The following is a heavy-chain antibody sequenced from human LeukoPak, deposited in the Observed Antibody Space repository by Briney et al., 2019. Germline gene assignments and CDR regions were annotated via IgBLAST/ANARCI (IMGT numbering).Heavy chain of an antibody. D-gene: IGHD3-10*01. Sequence: ASVKVSCKASGYTFISHYMHWVRQAPGQGLEWMGIINPSGGSTNYAQKFQGRVTVTRDTSTSTVYMELSNLRSELTAAYYSMRDHYYGSGSNNYFDYWGQGTLVTVSS. CDR3: MRDHYYGSGSNNYFDY. V-gene: IGHV1-46*01. CDR1: GYTFISHY. J-gene: IGHJ4*02. CDR2: INPSGGST.